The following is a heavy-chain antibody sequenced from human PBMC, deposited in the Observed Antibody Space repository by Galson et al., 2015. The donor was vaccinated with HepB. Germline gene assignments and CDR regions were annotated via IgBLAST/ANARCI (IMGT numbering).Heavy chain of an antibody. D-gene: IGHD3-10*01. CDR2: FYYSGNT. J-gene: IGHJ4*02. V-gene: IGHV4-39*01. Sequence: TLSLTCTVSGGSISSNTFSWGWIRQPPGKGLEWIGTFYYSGNTYYNPSLQSRVTISVDTSKDQFSLKLSSVTASDTSVYYCARLTIAAYFDYWGQGTLVTVSS. CDR1: GGSISSNTFS. CDR3: ARLTIAAYFDY.